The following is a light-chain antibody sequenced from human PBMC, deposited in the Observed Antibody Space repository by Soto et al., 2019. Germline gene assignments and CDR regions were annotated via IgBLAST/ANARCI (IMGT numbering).Light chain of an antibody. Sequence: VLKKPPWWSRDQWQRVTIAGTGSSSNIGAGYDVHWYQQLPGTAPKLLIYANNIRPSGVPGRFSGSKSGTSASLAITGLQAEDEADYYCQSYARCVSGYVFRTGPKVTVL. CDR1: SSNIGAGYD. CDR3: QSYARCVSGYV. V-gene: IGLV1-40*01. CDR2: ANN. J-gene: IGLJ1*01.